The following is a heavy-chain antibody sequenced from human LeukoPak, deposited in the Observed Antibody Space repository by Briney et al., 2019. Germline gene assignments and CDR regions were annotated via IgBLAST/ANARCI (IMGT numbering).Heavy chain of an antibody. CDR1: GFTFDDYA. Sequence: GGSLRLSCAASGFTFDDYAMHWVRQAPGKGLEWVSGISWNSGSIGYADSVKGRFTISRDNTKNSLYLQMNSLRAEDTALYYCAKDTECWGQGTLDTVSS. V-gene: IGHV3-9*01. CDR3: AKDTEC. J-gene: IGHJ4*02. CDR2: ISWNSGSI.